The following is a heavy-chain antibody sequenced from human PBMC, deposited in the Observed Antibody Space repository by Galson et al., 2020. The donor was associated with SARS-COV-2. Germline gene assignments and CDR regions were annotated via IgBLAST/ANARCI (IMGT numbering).Heavy chain of an antibody. CDR3: ARETYYYDSSGYYFDY. Sequence: TGGSLRLSCAASGFTFSSYAMHWVRQAPGKGLEWVAVISYDGSNKYYADSVKGRFTISRDNSKNTLYLQMNSLRAEDTAVYYCARETYYYDSSGYYFDYWGQGTLVTVSS. CDR1: GFTFSSYA. V-gene: IGHV3-30-3*01. J-gene: IGHJ4*02. CDR2: ISYDGSNK. D-gene: IGHD3-22*01.